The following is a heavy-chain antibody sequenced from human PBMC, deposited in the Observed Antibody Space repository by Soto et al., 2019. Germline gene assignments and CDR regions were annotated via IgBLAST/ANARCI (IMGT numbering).Heavy chain of an antibody. CDR2: IGPESGAT. CDR3: GRGRSGQIVIFY. CDR1: GYTFTGHY. V-gene: IGHV1-2*02. J-gene: IGHJ4*02. Sequence: ASVKVTCKTSGYTFTGHYIHWVRQAPQQGPEWMGEIGPESGATRYAEKFRGRVTMTMDTSITTVYMELRNLSPDDTAVYYCGRGRSGQIVIFYWGQGTPVTVSS. D-gene: IGHD1-26*01.